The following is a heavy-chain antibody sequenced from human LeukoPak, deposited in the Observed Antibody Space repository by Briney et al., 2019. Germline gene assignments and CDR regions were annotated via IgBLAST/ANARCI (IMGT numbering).Heavy chain of an antibody. V-gene: IGHV3-23*01. CDR2: ISGSGGRI. J-gene: IGHJ4*02. CDR3: AKVAKYYYGPETYYFFEQ. Sequence: GGSLRLSCAASGFIFSSYAMSWVRQAPGKGLEWVSAISGSGGRIYYGASVKGRFTISRDYAKNSLYLQMNSLRVEDTAVYYCAKVAKYYYGPETYYFFEQWGQGTPVTASS. D-gene: IGHD3-10*01. CDR1: GFIFSSYA.